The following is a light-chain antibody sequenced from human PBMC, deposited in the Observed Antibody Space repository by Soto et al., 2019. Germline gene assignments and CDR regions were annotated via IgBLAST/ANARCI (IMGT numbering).Light chain of an antibody. CDR2: EVT. V-gene: IGLV2-14*01. CDR3: SSYTSSNTPYV. CDR1: SSDVGAYNF. J-gene: IGLJ1*01. Sequence: QSVLTQPASVSGSPGQSITISCTGSSSDVGAYNFVSWYQHHPGKAPKLILYEVTTHPSGVSSRFSGSKSGNTASLTISGLQADDEANYYCSSYTSSNTPYVFGTGPKVTVL.